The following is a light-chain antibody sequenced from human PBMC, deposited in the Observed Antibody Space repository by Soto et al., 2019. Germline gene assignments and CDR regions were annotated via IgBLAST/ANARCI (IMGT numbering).Light chain of an antibody. Sequence: IVLTQSPGTLSLSPGERATLSCRASQPITSRYLAWYQHQPGQAPRLLIYRTFARAPGIPDRFSGGGSGTAFPLTISRLEREDFAVYYCQQYDTSPPTFGQGTRLDIK. CDR1: QPITSRY. V-gene: IGKV3-20*01. CDR3: QQYDTSPPT. J-gene: IGKJ5*01. CDR2: RTF.